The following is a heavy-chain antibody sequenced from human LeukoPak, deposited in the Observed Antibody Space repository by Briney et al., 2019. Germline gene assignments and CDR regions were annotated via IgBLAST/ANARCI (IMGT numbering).Heavy chain of an antibody. V-gene: IGHV1-2*06. CDR1: GYIFTGHY. CDR3: ARVGDGLNDAFDI. Sequence: ASVPVSCKASGYIFTGHYMNRLRQVPGPGREWMGRINPKTGGTKYPQHSHARVTMTRDTSIITTYMELSRLRPDDTAVYYCARVGDGLNDAFDIWGQGTMVTVSS. CDR2: INPKTGGT. D-gene: IGHD5-24*01. J-gene: IGHJ3*02.